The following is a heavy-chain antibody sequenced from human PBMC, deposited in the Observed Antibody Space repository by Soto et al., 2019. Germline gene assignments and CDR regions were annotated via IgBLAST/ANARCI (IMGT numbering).Heavy chain of an antibody. J-gene: IGHJ4*02. CDR3: ARLGIAAAGFGLDY. CDR1: GGSISSYY. Sequence: PSETLSLTCTVSGGSISSYYWSWIRQPPGKGLEWIGYIYYSGSTNYNPSLKSRVTISVDTSKNQFSLKLSSVTAADTAVYYCARLGIAAAGFGLDYWGQGTLVTVSS. D-gene: IGHD6-13*01. CDR2: IYYSGST. V-gene: IGHV4-59*08.